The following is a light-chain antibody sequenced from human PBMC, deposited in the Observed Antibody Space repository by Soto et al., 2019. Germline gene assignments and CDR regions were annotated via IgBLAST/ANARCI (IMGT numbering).Light chain of an antibody. V-gene: IGKV3-11*01. Sequence: EIVLTQSPATLSLSPGERATLSCRASQSVGSYFAWYQQKPGQAPRLLIYDASNRATGIPARFSGSGSGTGFTLTISSLEPDDFAVYYCQQRGNWPVTFGQGTRVDIK. CDR3: QQRGNWPVT. J-gene: IGKJ1*01. CDR1: QSVGSY. CDR2: DAS.